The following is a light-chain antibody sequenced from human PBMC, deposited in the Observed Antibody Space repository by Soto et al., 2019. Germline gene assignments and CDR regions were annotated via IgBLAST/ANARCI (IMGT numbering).Light chain of an antibody. Sequence: QSALTQPASVSGSPGQSITISCTGTDSDVGGYKYVSWFQQHPGKAPKLMIYEVSNRPSGVPDRFSGAKSGNTASLTISGLQAEDEADYYCSSYTIRNTLYVFGTGTKVTVL. CDR1: DSDVGGYKY. J-gene: IGLJ1*01. CDR2: EVS. V-gene: IGLV2-14*01. CDR3: SSYTIRNTLYV.